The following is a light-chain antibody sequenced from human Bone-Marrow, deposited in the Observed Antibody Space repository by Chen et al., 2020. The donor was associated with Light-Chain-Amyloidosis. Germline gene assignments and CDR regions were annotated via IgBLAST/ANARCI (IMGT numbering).Light chain of an antibody. CDR2: EVS. V-gene: IGKV2D-29*01. CDR1: QTLLHTNGKKY. CDR3: MQSKHLPYT. Sequence: DILITQPQLPMSVTPGQPASISCKSSQTLLHTNGKKYLYWYVQKSGQPPHRLMYEVSNRFSGVPRRFSGSGSGTDFTLEISRVEAEDAGIYFCMQSKHLPYTFGPGTRLEIK. J-gene: IGKJ2*01.